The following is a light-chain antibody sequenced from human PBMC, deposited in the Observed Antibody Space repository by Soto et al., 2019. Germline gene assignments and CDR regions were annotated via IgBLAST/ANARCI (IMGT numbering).Light chain of an antibody. J-gene: IGKJ5*01. Sequence: TQSPGTLSLSPGERSTLSCRASQSVSCSLAWYQQKPGQAPRLLIYGASTRATGTPARFSGSGSGTEFTLTISSLQSEDFAVYYCQQYKNWPPITFGQGTRLEIK. CDR1: QSVSCS. CDR3: QQYKNWPPIT. V-gene: IGKV3-15*01. CDR2: GAS.